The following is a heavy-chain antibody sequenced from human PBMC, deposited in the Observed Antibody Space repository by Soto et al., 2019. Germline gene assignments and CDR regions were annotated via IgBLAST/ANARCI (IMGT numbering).Heavy chain of an antibody. D-gene: IGHD1-26*01. Sequence: VQLVDSGGGLVQPGGSLRLSCAASGFIFSNYVMSWVRQAPGKGLEWVSSISDSGGTSYYADSVKGRFTISRDNSKNPVYLQMNSLRAEDTAIYYCAKRPRALLTFDYWGQGTLVTVSS. J-gene: IGHJ4*02. CDR2: ISDSGGTS. CDR3: AKRPRALLTFDY. V-gene: IGHV3-23*04. CDR1: GFIFSNYV.